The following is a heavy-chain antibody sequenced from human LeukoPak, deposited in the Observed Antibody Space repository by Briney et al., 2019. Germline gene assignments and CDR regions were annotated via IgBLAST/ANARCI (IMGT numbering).Heavy chain of an antibody. CDR3: ARGYSGNYRIDY. CDR1: GFTFSSYS. J-gene: IGHJ4*02. CDR2: ISSSSSYI. V-gene: IGHV3-21*01. Sequence: KPGGSLRLSCAASGFTFSSYSMNWVRQAPGKGLEWVSSISSSSSYIYYADSVKGRFTISRDNAKNTLYLQMNSLRAEDTAVYYCARGYSGNYRIDYWGQGTLVTVSS. D-gene: IGHD1-26*01.